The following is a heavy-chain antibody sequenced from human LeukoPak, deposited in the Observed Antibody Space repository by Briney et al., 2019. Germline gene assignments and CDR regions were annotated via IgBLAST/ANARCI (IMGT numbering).Heavy chain of an antibody. J-gene: IGHJ4*02. V-gene: IGHV3-66*02. CDR1: GFTVSSNY. CDR3: ARVESGYYDY. CDR2: IYSGGST. D-gene: IGHD3-22*01. Sequence: PGGSPRLSCAASGFTVSSNYMSWVRQAPGKGLEWVSVIYSGGSTYYADSVKGRFTISRDNSKNTLYLQMNSLRAEDTAVYYCARVESGYYDYWGQGTLVTVSS.